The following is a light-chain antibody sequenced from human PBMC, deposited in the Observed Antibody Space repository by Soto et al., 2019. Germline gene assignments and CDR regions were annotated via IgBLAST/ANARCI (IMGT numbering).Light chain of an antibody. CDR3: QQYGSSPSIT. J-gene: IGKJ5*01. CDR2: GAS. CDR1: QSVSSSY. V-gene: IGKV3-20*01. Sequence: EIVLAQSPGTLSFSPGERATLSCRASQSVSSSYLAWYQQKPGQAPRFLIYGASTRANGIPDRFSGSGSGTDFTLTISRLEPEDFAVYYCQQYGSSPSITFGQGTRLEIK.